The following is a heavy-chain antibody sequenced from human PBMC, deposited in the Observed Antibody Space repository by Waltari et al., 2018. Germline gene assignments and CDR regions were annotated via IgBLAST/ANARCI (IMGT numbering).Heavy chain of an antibody. J-gene: IGHJ5*02. D-gene: IGHD3-10*01. CDR1: GFSLSNFG. Sequence: QVQLVESGGGVVQPGLSRRLSCAASGFSLSNFGMHWVRQAPGKGLEWVALTWFDGSKTYYADSVRGRFTISRDNSKNTLYLDINTLRVDDTAIYYCAKDAFGNTYLDHWGQGTLVTVSS. CDR2: TWFDGSKT. CDR3: AKDAFGNTYLDH. V-gene: IGHV3-30*02.